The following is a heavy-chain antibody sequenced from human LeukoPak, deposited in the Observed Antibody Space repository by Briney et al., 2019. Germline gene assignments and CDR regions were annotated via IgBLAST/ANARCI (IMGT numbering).Heavy chain of an antibody. D-gene: IGHD4-11*01. CDR2: IKQGGSEI. CDR1: GFTFSRFW. J-gene: IGHJ4*02. CDR3: ARDRESESDSEGDY. Sequence: GGSLRLSCSASGFTFSRFWMSWVRQAPGEGLEYVALIKQGGSEIYHMDSVKGRFTISRDDATNSLYLQMNSLRVEDTALYYCARDRESESDSEGDYWGQGTLVTVSS. V-gene: IGHV3-7*01.